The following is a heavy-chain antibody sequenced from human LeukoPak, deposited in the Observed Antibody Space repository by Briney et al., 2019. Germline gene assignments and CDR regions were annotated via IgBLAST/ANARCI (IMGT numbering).Heavy chain of an antibody. Sequence: KTGGSLRLSCAASGFTFSSYSMNWVRQAPGKGLEWVSSISSSSSYIYYADSVKGRFTISRDNAKNSLYLQMNSLRAEDTAVYYCAGDGEFGAVGFDYWGQGTLVTVSS. CDR2: ISSSSSYI. J-gene: IGHJ4*02. CDR1: GFTFSSYS. CDR3: AGDGEFGAVGFDY. V-gene: IGHV3-21*01. D-gene: IGHD1-26*01.